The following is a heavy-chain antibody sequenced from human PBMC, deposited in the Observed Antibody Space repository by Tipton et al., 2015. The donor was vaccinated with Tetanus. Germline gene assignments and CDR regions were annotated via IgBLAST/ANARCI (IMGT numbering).Heavy chain of an antibody. D-gene: IGHD4-23*01. CDR1: GFIFSSYG. V-gene: IGHV3-30*18. Sequence: QLVQSGGGVVQPGGSLRLSCAASGFIFSSYGMHWVRQAPGKGLEWLGFISYDGNNKYYADSVKGRFTISRDNSKSTLFLQMSSLRAEDTALYFCIKEVSSGGADYWGQGTLVTVSS. J-gene: IGHJ4*02. CDR3: IKEVSSGGADY. CDR2: ISYDGNNK.